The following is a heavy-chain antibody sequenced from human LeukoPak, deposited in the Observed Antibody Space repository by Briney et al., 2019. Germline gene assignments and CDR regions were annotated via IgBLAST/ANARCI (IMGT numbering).Heavy chain of an antibody. CDR1: GYTFTDYY. Sequence: ASVKVSCKASGYTFTDYYVHWVRQAPGQGFEWMGWINPNDGDTNYAQKFQGGVTMTRDTSISTAHMEVSRLRSDDTAVYYCARANFLYCSSSTCLFDYWGQGTLVTVSS. D-gene: IGHD2-2*01. V-gene: IGHV1-2*02. CDR3: ARANFLYCSSSTCLFDY. J-gene: IGHJ4*02. CDR2: INPNDGDT.